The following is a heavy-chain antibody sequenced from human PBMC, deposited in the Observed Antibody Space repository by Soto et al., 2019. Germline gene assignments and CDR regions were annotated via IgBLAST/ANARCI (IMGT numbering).Heavy chain of an antibody. J-gene: IGHJ3*02. Sequence: QVQLVESGGGVVQPGRSLRLSCAASGFTFSSYGMHWVRQAPGKGLEWVAVIWYDGSNKYYADSVKGRFTISRDNSKNTLYLQMNSLRADDTAVYYCARKNYGDSDAFDIWGQGTMVTVSS. V-gene: IGHV3-33*01. CDR3: ARKNYGDSDAFDI. CDR1: GFTFSSYG. D-gene: IGHD4-17*01. CDR2: IWYDGSNK.